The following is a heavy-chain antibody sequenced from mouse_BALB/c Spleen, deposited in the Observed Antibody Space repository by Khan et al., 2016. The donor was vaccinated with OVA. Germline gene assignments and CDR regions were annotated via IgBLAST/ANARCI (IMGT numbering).Heavy chain of an antibody. D-gene: IGHD1-1*01. J-gene: IGHJ4*01. V-gene: IGHV1S41*01. Sequence: DLVKPGASVKLSCKASGYTFTSYWINWIKQRPGQGLEWMGRIAPGSGSTSYNAMFKGKATLTVDTSSSTAYMQFSSLSSEDSAVYVFSRGNYYGNSVYAMDYWGQGTSVTVSS. CDR2: IAPGSGST. CDR1: GYTFTSYW. CDR3: SRGNYYGNSVYAMDY.